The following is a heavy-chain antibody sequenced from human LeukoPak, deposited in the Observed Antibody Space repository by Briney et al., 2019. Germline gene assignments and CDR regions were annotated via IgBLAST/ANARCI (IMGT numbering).Heavy chain of an antibody. Sequence: GASVKVSCKVSGYTLTELSMHWVRQAPGKGLEWMGGFDPEDGETIYAQKFQGRVTMTEDTSTDTAYTELSSLRSEDTAVYYCATSRAFDYGMDVWGQGTTVTVSS. J-gene: IGHJ6*02. CDR1: GYTLTELS. CDR3: ATSRAFDYGMDV. V-gene: IGHV1-24*01. CDR2: FDPEDGET.